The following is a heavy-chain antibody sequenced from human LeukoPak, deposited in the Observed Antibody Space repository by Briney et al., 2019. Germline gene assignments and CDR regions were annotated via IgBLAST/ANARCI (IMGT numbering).Heavy chain of an antibody. CDR3: ARHPPSDQPDIAAAVTLQAGYYMDV. V-gene: IGHV1-8*03. CDR1: GYTFTSYD. J-gene: IGHJ6*03. CDR2: MNPNSGNT. Sequence: ASVKVSCKASGYTFTSYDINWVRQATGQGLEWMGWMNPNSGNTGYAQKFQGRVTITRNTSISTAYMELSSLRSEDTAVYYCARHPPSDQPDIAAAVTLQAGYYMDVWGKGTTVTVSS. D-gene: IGHD6-13*01.